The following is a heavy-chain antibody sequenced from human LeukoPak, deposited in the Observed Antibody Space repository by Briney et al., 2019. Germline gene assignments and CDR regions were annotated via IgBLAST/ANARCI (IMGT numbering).Heavy chain of an antibody. CDR2: FNPDNGGT. CDR3: TREARVGNWFDP. Sequence: ASVMVSCRASGYTFTDYYIHWVRQAPGQGLEWMGWFNPDNGGTNYAQKFQGRVTMTWDTSIRTVYMDLSRLRSDDTAVFYCTREARVGNWFDPWGQGTQVTVSS. D-gene: IGHD2-2*01. CDR1: GYTFTDYY. V-gene: IGHV1-2*02. J-gene: IGHJ5*02.